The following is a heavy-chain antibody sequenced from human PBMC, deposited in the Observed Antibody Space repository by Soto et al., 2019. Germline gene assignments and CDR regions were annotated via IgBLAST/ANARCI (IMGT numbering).Heavy chain of an antibody. CDR2: ISAYNGNT. CDR1: GGTFSSYA. CDR3: ARSGGYSGSDAFDI. Sequence: GASVKVSCKASGGTFSSYAISWVRQAPGQGLEWMGWISAYNGNTNYAQKLQGRVTMTTDTSTSTAYMELRSLRSDDTAVYYCARSGGYSGSDAFDIWGQGTMVTVSS. V-gene: IGHV1-18*01. J-gene: IGHJ3*02. D-gene: IGHD5-12*01.